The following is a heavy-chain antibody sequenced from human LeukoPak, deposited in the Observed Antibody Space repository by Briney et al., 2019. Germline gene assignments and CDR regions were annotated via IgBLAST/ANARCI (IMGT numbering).Heavy chain of an antibody. CDR1: GGSFSGYY. V-gene: IGHV4-34*01. CDR3: ASSYPDDILTGHY. CDR2: INHSGST. D-gene: IGHD3-9*01. Sequence: PSETLSLTCAVYGGSFSGYYWSWIRQPPGKALEWIGEINHSGSTNYNPSLKSRVTISVDTSKNQFSLKLSSVTAADTAVYYCASSYPDDILTGHYWGQGTLVTVSS. J-gene: IGHJ4*02.